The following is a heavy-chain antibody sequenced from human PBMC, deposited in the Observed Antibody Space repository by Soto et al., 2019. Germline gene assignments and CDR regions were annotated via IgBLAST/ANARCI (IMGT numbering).Heavy chain of an antibody. CDR3: AKDQSSYGSPYYFDY. J-gene: IGHJ4*02. CDR1: GFTFSSYA. CDR2: ISGSGGST. V-gene: IGHV3-23*01. D-gene: IGHD5-18*01. Sequence: EVQLLESGGGLVQPGGSLRLSCAASGFTFSSYAMSWVRQAPGKGLEWVSAISGSGGSTYYADSVKGRFTISRDNSKNTLYLQMNSLRAVDTAVYYCAKDQSSYGSPYYFDYWGQGTLVTVSS.